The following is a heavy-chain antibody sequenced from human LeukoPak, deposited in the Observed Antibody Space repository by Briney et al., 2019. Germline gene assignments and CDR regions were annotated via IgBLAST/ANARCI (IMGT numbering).Heavy chain of an antibody. Sequence: SETLSLTCAVYGGSFSGYYWSWIRQPPGKGLEWIGEINQSGSTNYNPSLKSRVTISEDTSKNQLSLKLSSVTAADTAVYYCARGGHFYYDSFEYWGQGTLVTVSS. V-gene: IGHV4-34*01. D-gene: IGHD3-22*01. CDR2: INQSGST. CDR1: GGSFSGYY. J-gene: IGHJ4*02. CDR3: ARGGHFYYDSFEY.